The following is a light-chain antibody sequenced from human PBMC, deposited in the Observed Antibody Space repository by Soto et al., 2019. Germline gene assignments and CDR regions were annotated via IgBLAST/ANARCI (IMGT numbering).Light chain of an antibody. CDR1: SSNIGAGYD. J-gene: IGLJ1*01. CDR3: QSYDSSLSAYV. CDR2: GNS. Sequence: GAPGQRVTISCTGSSSNIGAGYDVHWYQQLPGAAPKLLIYGNSNRPSGVPDRFSGSKSGTSASLAITGLQAEDEADYCCQSYDSSLSAYVFGTGNKVTVL. V-gene: IGLV1-40*01.